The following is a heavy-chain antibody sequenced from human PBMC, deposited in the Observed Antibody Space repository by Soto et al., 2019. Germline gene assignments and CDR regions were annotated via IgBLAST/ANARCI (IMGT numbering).Heavy chain of an antibody. Sequence: ASVKVSAKASGHTFTTYYMHWVRQPPGQGLEWMGIINPMGGSTTYAQKLQGRVTMTRATSTYTFCMELRSLRSEDTAVDYWARGGYCLDSSRYRGMDAFDIWGQGTMVTVSS. CDR1: GHTFTTYY. CDR2: INPMGGST. D-gene: IGHD3-22*01. J-gene: IGHJ3*02. V-gene: IGHV1-46*01. CDR3: ARGGYCLDSSRYRGMDAFDI.